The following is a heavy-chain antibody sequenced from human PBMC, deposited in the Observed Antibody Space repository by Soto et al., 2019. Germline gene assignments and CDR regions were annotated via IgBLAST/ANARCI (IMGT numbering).Heavy chain of an antibody. Sequence: EVQLVESGGGLVQPGVSLRLSCAASGFTVSGNYMNWVHQAPGKGLEWVSVIYSDGSTYYADSVKGRFTISSDSSKNRLYLQMNRLRAEDTAVYYCARGGGAAAAYWGPGTLVTVSS. CDR2: IYSDGST. CDR3: ARGGGAAAAY. J-gene: IGHJ4*02. V-gene: IGHV3-66*01. D-gene: IGHD6-13*01. CDR1: GFTVSGNY.